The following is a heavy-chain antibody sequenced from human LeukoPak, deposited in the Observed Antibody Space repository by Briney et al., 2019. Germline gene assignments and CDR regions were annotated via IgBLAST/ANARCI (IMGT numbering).Heavy chain of an antibody. CDR2: INHSGST. Sequence: SETLSLTCTVSGGSFSGYYWSWIRQPPGKGLEWIGEINHSGSTNYNPSLKSRVTISVDTSKNQFSLKLSSVTAADTAVYYCARGYYYDSSGHRDFDYWGQGTLVTVSS. CDR3: ARGYYYDSSGHRDFDY. CDR1: GGSFSGYY. D-gene: IGHD3-22*01. V-gene: IGHV4-34*01. J-gene: IGHJ4*02.